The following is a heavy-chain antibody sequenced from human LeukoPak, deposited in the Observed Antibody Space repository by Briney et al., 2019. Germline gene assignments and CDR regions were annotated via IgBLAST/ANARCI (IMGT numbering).Heavy chain of an antibody. CDR3: ARQNIGTIESLDY. D-gene: IGHD2/OR15-2a*01. V-gene: IGHV5-51*01. J-gene: IGHJ4*02. CDR1: GYSFTSYW. CDR2: IYPGDSDT. Sequence: GESLKISCKGSGYSFTSYWIGWVRQRPGKGLEWMGIIYPGDSDTRYSPSVQGQVTISADKSISTAYLQWSSLKASDTAMYYCARQNIGTIESLDYWGQGTLVTVSS.